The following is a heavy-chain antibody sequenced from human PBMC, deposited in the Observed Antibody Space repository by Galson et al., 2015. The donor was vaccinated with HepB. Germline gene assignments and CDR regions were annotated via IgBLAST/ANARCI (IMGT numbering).Heavy chain of an antibody. CDR3: TTQFSSGWSGSAFDI. V-gene: IGHV3-15*01. CDR1: GFTFSNAW. D-gene: IGHD6-19*01. Sequence: SLRLSCAASGFTFSNAWMSWVRQAPGKGLEWVGRIKSKTDGGTTDYAAPVKGRFTISRDDSKNTLYLQMNSLKTEDTAVYYCTTQFSSGWSGSAFDIWGQGTMVTVSS. CDR2: IKSKTDGGTT. J-gene: IGHJ3*02.